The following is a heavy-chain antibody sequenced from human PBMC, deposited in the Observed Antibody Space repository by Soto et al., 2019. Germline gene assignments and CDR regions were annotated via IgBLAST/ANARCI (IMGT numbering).Heavy chain of an antibody. J-gene: IGHJ5*02. V-gene: IGHV1-18*04. CDR1: GYTFTGYG. CDR2: ISAYNGNT. Sequence: QVQLVQSGAEVKKPGASVKVSCKASGYTFTGYGISWVRQAPGQGLEWMGWISAYNGNTNYAQKLQGRVTMTTDTSTSTAYMELRSLRSDDTAVYYCARVQPEYSSSASGWFDPWGQGTLVTVSS. D-gene: IGHD6-6*01. CDR3: ARVQPEYSSSASGWFDP.